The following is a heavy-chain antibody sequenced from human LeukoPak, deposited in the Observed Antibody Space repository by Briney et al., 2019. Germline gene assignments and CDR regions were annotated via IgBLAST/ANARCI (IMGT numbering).Heavy chain of an antibody. V-gene: IGHV4-59*08. Sequence: RPSETLSLTCTVSGGSISHYYWSWIRQPPGKGLEWIAYIFDSGNTNYNPSLKSRITISLDTPKNQFSLRLRSVTAADTAVYYCARQHYYFDYWGQGSLVTVSS. CDR1: GGSISHYY. CDR2: IFDSGNT. J-gene: IGHJ4*02. CDR3: ARQHYYFDY.